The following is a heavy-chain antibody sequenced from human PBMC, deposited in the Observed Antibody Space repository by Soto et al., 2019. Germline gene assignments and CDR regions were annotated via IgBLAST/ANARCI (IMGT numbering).Heavy chain of an antibody. V-gene: IGHV3-30*18. CDR2: ISYDGSNK. Sequence: GGSLRLSCAASGFTFSSYGMHWVRQAPGKGLEWVAVISYDGSNKYYADSVKGRFTISRDNSKNTLYLQMNSLRAEDTAVYYCAKDDSSGCDYWGQGTLVTVSS. J-gene: IGHJ4*02. CDR3: AKDDSSGCDY. D-gene: IGHD6-19*01. CDR1: GFTFSSYG.